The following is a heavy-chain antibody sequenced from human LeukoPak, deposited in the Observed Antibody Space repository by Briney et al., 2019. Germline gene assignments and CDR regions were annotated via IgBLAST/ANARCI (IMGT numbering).Heavy chain of an antibody. J-gene: IGHJ3*02. Sequence: SQTLSLTCTVSGGSISSGDYYWSWIRQPPGKGLERIGYIYYSGSTYYNPSLKSRVTISVDTSKNQFSLKLSSVTAADTAVYYCAREVISHDAFDIWGQGTMVTVSS. CDR1: GGSISSGDYY. CDR2: IYYSGST. V-gene: IGHV4-30-4*01. CDR3: AREVISHDAFDI. D-gene: IGHD3-22*01.